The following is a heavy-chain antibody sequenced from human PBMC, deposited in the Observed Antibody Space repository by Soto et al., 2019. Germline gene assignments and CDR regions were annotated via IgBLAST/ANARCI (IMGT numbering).Heavy chain of an antibody. J-gene: IGHJ4*02. CDR1: GGTFSSYA. Sequence: QVQLVQSGAEVKKPGSSVKVSCKASGGTFSSYAISWVRQAPGQGLEWMGGIIPIFGTANYAQKFQGRVTITADESTSTAYMALSSLRSEDTAVYYCARDFAYCGGDCYSFDYWGQGTLVTVSS. V-gene: IGHV1-69*01. CDR3: ARDFAYCGGDCYSFDY. D-gene: IGHD2-21*02. CDR2: IIPIFGTA.